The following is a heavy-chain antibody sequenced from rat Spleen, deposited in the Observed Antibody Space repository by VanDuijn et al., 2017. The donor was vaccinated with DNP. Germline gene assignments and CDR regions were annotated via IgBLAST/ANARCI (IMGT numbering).Heavy chain of an antibody. J-gene: IGHJ4*01. Sequence: EVQLVESGGGLVQPGKSLKLSCAASGFTFSNYGMAWVRRAPEKGLEWVATISPSGDITYYRDSMKGRFTISRDNAKSTLYLQMESLRSEDTATYYCAKGTGAMDAWGQGTSVTVSS. D-gene: IGHD4-1*01. CDR1: GFTFSNYG. V-gene: IGHV5-19*01. CDR3: AKGTGAMDA. CDR2: ISPSGDIT.